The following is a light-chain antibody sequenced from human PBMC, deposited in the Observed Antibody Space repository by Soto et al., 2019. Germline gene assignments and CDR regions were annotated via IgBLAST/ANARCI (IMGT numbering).Light chain of an antibody. J-gene: IGLJ1*01. CDR1: KIGSKI. CDR2: DAT. Sequence: SYELTQPPSVSVAPGQTAKITCGGDKIGSKIVHWYKQRPGQAPVAVVFDATDRPSGIPDRISASRSGDTATLNISRVDAPDEAEYYCRAWASTAEFFVFGSGTKVTVL. CDR3: RAWASTAEFFV. V-gene: IGLV3-21*02.